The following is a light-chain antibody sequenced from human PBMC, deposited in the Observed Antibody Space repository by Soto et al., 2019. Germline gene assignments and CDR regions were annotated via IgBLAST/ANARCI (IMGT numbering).Light chain of an antibody. Sequence: QSVLTQPPSASGTPGQRVTISCSGSSSNIGSNYVYWYQQLPGTAPKLLIYSNNQRPSGVPDQFSGSKSGTSASLAISGLRSEDEADYYCAAWDDSLSGWVFGGGTKLTVL. CDR3: AAWDDSLSGWV. V-gene: IGLV1-47*02. CDR2: SNN. CDR1: SSNIGSNY. J-gene: IGLJ3*02.